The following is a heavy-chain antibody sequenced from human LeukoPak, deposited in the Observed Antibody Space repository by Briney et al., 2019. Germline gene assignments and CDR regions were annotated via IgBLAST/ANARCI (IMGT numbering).Heavy chain of an antibody. Sequence: SETLSLTCTVSGGSVSSGSYYWSWIRQPPGKGLEWIGCIYYSGSTNYNPSLKSRVTISVDTSKNQFSLKLSSVTAADTAVYYCATTRRGVTMVGSYYYGMDVWGKETTVTVSS. CDR2: IYYSGST. CDR1: GGSVSSGSYY. J-gene: IGHJ6*04. CDR3: ATTRRGVTMVGSYYYGMDV. D-gene: IGHD3-10*02. V-gene: IGHV4-61*01.